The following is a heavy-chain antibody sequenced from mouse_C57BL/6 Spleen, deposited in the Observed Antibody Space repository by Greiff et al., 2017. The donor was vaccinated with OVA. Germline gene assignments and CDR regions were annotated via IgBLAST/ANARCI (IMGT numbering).Heavy chain of an antibody. CDR3: ARRNSLGDYAMDY. Sequence: DVKLQESGPELVKPGASVKIPCKASGYTFTDYNMDWVKQSHGKSLEWIGDINPNNGGTIYNQKFKGKATLTVDKSSSTAYMELRSLTSEDTAVYYCARRNSLGDYAMDYWGQGTSVTVSS. J-gene: IGHJ4*01. V-gene: IGHV1-18*01. CDR2: INPNNGGT. D-gene: IGHD4-1*01. CDR1: GYTFTDYN.